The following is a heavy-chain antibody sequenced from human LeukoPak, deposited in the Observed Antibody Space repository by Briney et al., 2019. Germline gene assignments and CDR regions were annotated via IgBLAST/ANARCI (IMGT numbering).Heavy chain of an antibody. V-gene: IGHV3-30*03. J-gene: IGHJ2*01. Sequence: GGSLRLSCAASGFTFSTYGMHWVRQAPGKGLEWVAMTSHDGSAKYYADSVKGRFTISRDNSKNTLYLQMNSLRAEDTAVYYCARMFGYGYNWYFDLWGRGTLVTVSS. D-gene: IGHD5-24*01. CDR2: TSHDGSAK. CDR1: GFTFSTYG. CDR3: ARMFGYGYNWYFDL.